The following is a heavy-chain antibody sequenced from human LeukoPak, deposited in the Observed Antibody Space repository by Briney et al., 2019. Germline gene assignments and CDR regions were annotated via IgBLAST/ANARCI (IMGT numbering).Heavy chain of an antibody. V-gene: IGHV1-18*01. CDR2: ISAYNGNT. CDR1: GYTFTSYG. CDR3: ARASPAVADSPRH. J-gene: IGHJ4*02. D-gene: IGHD6-19*01. Sequence: ASVKVSCTASGYTFTSYGISWVRQAPGQGLEWMGWISAYNGNTNYAQKLQGRVTMTIDTSTSTVYMELRSLRSDDTAVYYCARASPAVADSPRHWGQGTLVTVSS.